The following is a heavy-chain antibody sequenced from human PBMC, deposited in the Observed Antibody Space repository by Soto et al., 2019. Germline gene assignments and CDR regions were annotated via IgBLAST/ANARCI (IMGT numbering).Heavy chain of an antibody. D-gene: IGHD3-22*01. V-gene: IGHV3-7*03. CDR1: GFTLSRYW. CDR2: IKEDGSEK. CDR3: ARASTYYHDSCGYYGFAS. J-gene: IGHJ4*02. Sequence: GGSLRLSCAVSGFTLSRYWMSWVRQAPGKGLEWMANIKEDGSEKFYVDSVKGRFTISRDNTKNSLYLQMNSLRTDDTAVYYCARASTYYHDSCGYYGFASSRQGTLVTVSS.